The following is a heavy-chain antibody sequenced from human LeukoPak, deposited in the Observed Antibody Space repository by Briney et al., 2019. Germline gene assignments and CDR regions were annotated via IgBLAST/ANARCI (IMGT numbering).Heavy chain of an antibody. D-gene: IGHD6-6*01. J-gene: IGHJ6*02. CDR3: ARAHSSSPYYYYGMDV. V-gene: IGHV1-69*13. CDR1: GGTFSSYA. CDR2: NIPIFGTA. Sequence: ASVKVSCKASGGTFSSYAISWVRQAPGQGLEWMGGNIPIFGTANYAQKFQGRVTITADESTSTAYMELSSLRSEDTAVYYCARAHSSSPYYYYGMDVWGQGTTVTVSS.